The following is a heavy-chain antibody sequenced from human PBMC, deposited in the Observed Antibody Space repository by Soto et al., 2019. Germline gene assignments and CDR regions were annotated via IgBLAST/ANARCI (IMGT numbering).Heavy chain of an antibody. CDR1: GGSISSGGYY. J-gene: IGHJ4*02. CDR3: AGVTVAGTTIANDY. Sequence: QVQLQESGPGLVKPSQTLSLTCTVSGGSISSGGYYWSWIRQHPGKGLEWIGYIYYSGSTYYNPSLKSRVTISVDTSKNQFSLKLSSVTAADTAVYFCAGVTVAGTTIANDYWGQGTLVTVSS. V-gene: IGHV4-31*03. D-gene: IGHD6-19*01. CDR2: IYYSGST.